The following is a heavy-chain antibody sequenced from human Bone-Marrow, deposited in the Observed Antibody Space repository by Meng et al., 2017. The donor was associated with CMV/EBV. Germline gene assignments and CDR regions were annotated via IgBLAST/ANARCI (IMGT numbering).Heavy chain of an antibody. Sequence: GGSLRLSCAASGFTFSDYYMSWIRQAPGKGLERVSYISSSGSTIYYTDSVKGRFTISRDNARNSLYPQMNSLRVEDTAVYYCARDTGYSSSLDYWGQGTLVTVSS. D-gene: IGHD6-13*01. CDR2: ISSSGSTI. V-gene: IGHV3-11*01. CDR1: GFTFSDYY. CDR3: ARDTGYSSSLDY. J-gene: IGHJ4*02.